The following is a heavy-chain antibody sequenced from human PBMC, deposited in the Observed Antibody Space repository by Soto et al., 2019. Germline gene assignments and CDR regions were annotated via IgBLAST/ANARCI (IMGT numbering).Heavy chain of an antibody. J-gene: IGHJ6*02. D-gene: IGHD1-1*01. CDR2: ILYDGSNK. CDR1: GFTFSNYG. V-gene: IGHV3-30*18. CDR3: AKSRDAYNFYFYYGMDV. Sequence: SLRLSCAASGFTFSNYGMHWVRQTPGKGLEWVALILYDGSNKYYADSVKGRFTISRDNSKNTLYLQVSSLRAEDTAVYYCAKSRDAYNFYFYYGMDVWGQGANVTVCS.